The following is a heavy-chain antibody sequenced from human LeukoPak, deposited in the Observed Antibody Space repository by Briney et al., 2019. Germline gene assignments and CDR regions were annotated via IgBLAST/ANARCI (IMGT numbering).Heavy chain of an antibody. CDR3: AKSLGTTVTYYGMDV. CDR1: GFKFSDSY. Sequence: GGSLRLSCVASGFKFSDSYMNWIRQAPGKGLEWISYITSGGTTMYYADSVKGRFTVSRDNAKNSLHLQMNSLRAEDTALYYCAKSLGTTVTYYGMDVWGQGTTVTVSS. V-gene: IGHV3-11*01. D-gene: IGHD4-17*01. J-gene: IGHJ6*02. CDR2: ITSGGTTM.